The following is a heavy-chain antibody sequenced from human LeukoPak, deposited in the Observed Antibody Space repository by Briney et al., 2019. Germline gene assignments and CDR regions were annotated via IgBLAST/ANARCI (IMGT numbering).Heavy chain of an antibody. D-gene: IGHD3-3*01. Sequence: GGSLRLSCAACGFTFSSYDMHWVRQATGKGLEWVSAIGTAGDTYYPGSVKGQFTISRENAKNSLYLQMNSLRAEDTAVYYCARVRSILRFLEWLFYYFDYWGQGTLVTVSS. CDR2: IGTAGDT. CDR1: GFTFSSYD. CDR3: ARVRSILRFLEWLFYYFDY. J-gene: IGHJ4*02. V-gene: IGHV3-13*03.